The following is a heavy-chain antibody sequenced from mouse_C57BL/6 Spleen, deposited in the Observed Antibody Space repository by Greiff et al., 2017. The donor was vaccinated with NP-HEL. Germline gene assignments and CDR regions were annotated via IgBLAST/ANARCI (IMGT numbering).Heavy chain of an antibody. J-gene: IGHJ1*03. V-gene: IGHV1-58*01. CDR3: ERGGTDYSNYVPFGDV. Sequence: VQLQQSGAELVRPGSSVKMSCKTSGYTFTSYGINWVKQRPGQGLEWIGYIYIGNGYTEYNEKFKGKATLTSDTSSSTAYMQLSSLTSEDSAIYCCERGGTDYSNYVPFGDVWGTGTTVTVSS. CDR1: GYTFTSYG. CDR2: IYIGNGYT. D-gene: IGHD2-5*01.